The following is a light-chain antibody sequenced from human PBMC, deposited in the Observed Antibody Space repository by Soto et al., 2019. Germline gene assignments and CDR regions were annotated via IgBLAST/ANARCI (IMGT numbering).Light chain of an antibody. CDR3: SSYTSSSTLV. J-gene: IGLJ1*01. V-gene: IGLV2-14*01. Sequence: QSVLTQPPSVSAAPGQKVTISCSGSSSNIGNNYLSWYQQHPGKAPKLMIYEVSNRPSGVSNRFSGSKSGNTASLTISGLQAEDEADYYCSSYTSSSTLVFGTGTKLTVL. CDR1: SSNIGNNY. CDR2: EVS.